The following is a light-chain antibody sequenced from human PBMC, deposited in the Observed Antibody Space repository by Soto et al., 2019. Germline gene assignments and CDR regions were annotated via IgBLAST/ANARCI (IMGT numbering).Light chain of an antibody. CDR2: WAA. V-gene: IGKV4-1*01. J-gene: IGKJ4*01. Sequence: DIVMTQSPDSLAVSLGERATINCKSSQSVLHPSNNRPFLAWYQQRPGQPPKLLIYWAATRESVVPARFSGSGSGTDFTHTTGRLQAEDVAVDDCQQSYNTPTFGGGT. CDR1: QSVLHPSNNRPF. CDR3: QQSYNTPT.